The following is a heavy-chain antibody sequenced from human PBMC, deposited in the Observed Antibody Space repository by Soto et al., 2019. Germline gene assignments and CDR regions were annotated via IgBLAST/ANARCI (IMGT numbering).Heavy chain of an antibody. J-gene: IGHJ6*02. CDR1: GFTFSVYA. Sequence: GSLRLSCGASGFTFSVYAMTWVRQAPGKGLEWVSAISGSGISTYYTDSVKGRFTISRDNSKNTVFLQMNSLRDEDTAVYYCVKPPVITASYYYYDMDVWGQGTTVTVSS. V-gene: IGHV3-23*01. CDR3: VKPPVITASYYYYDMDV. CDR2: ISGSGIST. D-gene: IGHD4-4*01.